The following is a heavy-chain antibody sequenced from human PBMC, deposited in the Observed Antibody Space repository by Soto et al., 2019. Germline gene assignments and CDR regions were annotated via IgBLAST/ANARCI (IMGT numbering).Heavy chain of an antibody. V-gene: IGHV4-4*07. CDR3: ASQTGVAADRFDY. D-gene: IGHD6-13*01. CDR2: IYISGTT. Sequence: PSETLSLTCTVSGDSIRSYFWSWIRQPAGKGLEWIGRIYISGTTNYNPSLKSRVTMSLDTSKNQFSLKLTSVTAADTAVYYCASQTGVAADRFDYWGQGTLVTVSS. J-gene: IGHJ4*02. CDR1: GDSIRSYF.